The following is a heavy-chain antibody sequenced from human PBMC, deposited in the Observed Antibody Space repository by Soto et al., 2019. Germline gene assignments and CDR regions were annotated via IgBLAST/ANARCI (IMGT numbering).Heavy chain of an antibody. D-gene: IGHD3-3*01. J-gene: IGHJ5*02. V-gene: IGHV1-8*01. Sequence: QVQLVQSGAEVKKPGASVKVSCKASGYTFTSYDINWVRQATGQGLEWMGWMNPNSGNTGYAQKFQGRVTMTRNTSISTAYMELSSLRSEDTAVYYCARGSQPLRDFWSGYFRGNWFDPLGQGTLVTVSS. CDR1: GYTFTSYD. CDR2: MNPNSGNT. CDR3: ARGSQPLRDFWSGYFRGNWFDP.